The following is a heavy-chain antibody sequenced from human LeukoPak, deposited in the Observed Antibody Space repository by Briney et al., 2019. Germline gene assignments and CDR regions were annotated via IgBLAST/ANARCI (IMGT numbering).Heavy chain of an antibody. Sequence: GGSLRLSCAASGLTFTNYWMSWVRQAPGEGLEWVANIKPDGTERYYVDSVKGRFTISRDNAKNSLYLQMSSLRVDDTAVYYCAKVNYYHPYFWGQGTLVTVSS. D-gene: IGHD3-22*01. J-gene: IGHJ4*02. CDR1: GLTFTNYW. V-gene: IGHV3-7*03. CDR2: IKPDGTER. CDR3: AKVNYYHPYF.